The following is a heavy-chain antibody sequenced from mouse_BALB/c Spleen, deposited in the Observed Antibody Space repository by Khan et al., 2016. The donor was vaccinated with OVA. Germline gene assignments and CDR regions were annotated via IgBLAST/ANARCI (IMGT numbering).Heavy chain of an antibody. J-gene: IGHJ4*01. CDR2: IPPGSAIP. CDR1: GYTFPSYW. CDR3: AISNYYGSSRYARDY. V-gene: IGHV1S41*01. D-gene: IGHD1-1*01. Sequence: DLIKPGASVNLSCKASGYTFPSYWINLIKQRPGQGLEWIGRIPPGSAIPSYPYIFTDKATLTVDPSSITAYLQLSSLSSEDSAVYFCAISNYYGSSRYARDYWGQGTSVTVSS.